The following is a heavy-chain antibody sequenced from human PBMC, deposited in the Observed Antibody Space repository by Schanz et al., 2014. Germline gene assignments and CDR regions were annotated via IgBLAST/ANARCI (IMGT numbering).Heavy chain of an antibody. CDR2: IEGDGSRK. D-gene: IGHD2-15*01. J-gene: IGHJ3*02. CDR1: GFTFSTYW. Sequence: EVQLVESGGGLVKPGGSLRLSCAASGFTFSTYWMTWVRQAPGKGPEWVANIEGDGSRKQYVDSVEGRFTISRDNAKNSLYLQMTSLRAEDAAVYYCARDISPESRGPLYYDAFDIWGQGTVVTVSS. V-gene: IGHV3-7*01. CDR3: ARDISPESRGPLYYDAFDI.